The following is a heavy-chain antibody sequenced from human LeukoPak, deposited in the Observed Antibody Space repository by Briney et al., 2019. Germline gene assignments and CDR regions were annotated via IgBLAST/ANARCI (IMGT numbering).Heavy chain of an antibody. J-gene: IGHJ4*02. Sequence: ASVKVSCKASGYTFTSYGISWVRQAPGQGLEWMGWISAYNGNTNYAQKLQGRVTMTTDTSTSTAYMGLSSLRSEDTAVYYCARDAYCTNGVCYTLFDYWGQGTLVTVSS. D-gene: IGHD2-8*01. CDR1: GYTFTSYG. V-gene: IGHV1-18*01. CDR3: ARDAYCTNGVCYTLFDY. CDR2: ISAYNGNT.